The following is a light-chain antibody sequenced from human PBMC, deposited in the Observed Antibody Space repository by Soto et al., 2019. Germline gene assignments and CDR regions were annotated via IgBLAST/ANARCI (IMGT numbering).Light chain of an antibody. Sequence: EIVMTQSPATVPVPQGERVTLSCRASQSVSIDLAWYQQKPGQAPRLLISGASTRAAGISDRFRGSWSGTEFTLTINSLQSEDFAVYYCQQYNSWPLTFGGGTKVDIK. CDR2: GAS. V-gene: IGKV3-15*01. CDR3: QQYNSWPLT. J-gene: IGKJ4*01. CDR1: QSVSID.